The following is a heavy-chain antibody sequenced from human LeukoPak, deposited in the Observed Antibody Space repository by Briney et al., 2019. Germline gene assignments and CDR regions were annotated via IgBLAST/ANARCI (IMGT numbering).Heavy chain of an antibody. J-gene: IGHJ5*02. D-gene: IGHD2-2*01. V-gene: IGHV3-48*03. CDR2: ISSSGSII. CDR1: GFTFSSYE. Sequence: PGGSPRLSCAASGFTFSSYEMNWVRQAPGKGLEWVSYISSSGSIIYYADSVKGRFTISRDNAKNSLYLQMNSLRAEDTAVFYCARATRRGGYCSSTTCLNWFDPWGQGTLVTVSS. CDR3: ARATRRGGYCSSTTCLNWFDP.